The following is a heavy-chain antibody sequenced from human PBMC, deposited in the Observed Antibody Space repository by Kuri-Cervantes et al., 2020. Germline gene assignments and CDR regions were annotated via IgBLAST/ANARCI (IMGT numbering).Heavy chain of an antibody. D-gene: IGHD3/OR15-3a*01. Sequence: SLKISCAAAGFTISSYGMHWVRQAPGKGLEWVAVISYDGSNKYYADSVKGRFTISRDNSKNTLYLQMNSLRAEDTAVYYCARDDAAEDWLLTSLYDFDYWGQGTLVTVSS. CDR2: ISYDGSNK. CDR3: ARDDAAEDWLLTSLYDFDY. CDR1: GFTISSYG. V-gene: IGHV3-33*05. J-gene: IGHJ4*02.